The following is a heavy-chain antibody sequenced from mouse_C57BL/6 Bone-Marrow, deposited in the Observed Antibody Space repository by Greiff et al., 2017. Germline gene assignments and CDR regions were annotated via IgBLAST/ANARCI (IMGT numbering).Heavy chain of an antibody. J-gene: IGHJ2*01. CDR3: ARSDDTLFDY. V-gene: IGHV1-63*01. Sequence: VQLQQSGAELVRPGTSVKMSCKASGYTFTNYWIGWAKQRPGHGLEWIGDIYPGGGYTKYNEKFKGKATLKADKSSSTAYMQCSSLTSEDSAIYYCARSDDTLFDYWGQGTTLTVSS. CDR2: IYPGGGYT. CDR1: GYTFTNYW. D-gene: IGHD2-3*01.